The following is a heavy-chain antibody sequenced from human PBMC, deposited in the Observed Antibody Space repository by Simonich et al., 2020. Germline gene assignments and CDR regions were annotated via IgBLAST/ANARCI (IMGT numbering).Heavy chain of an antibody. V-gene: IGHV1-8*03. CDR1: GYTFTSYD. Sequence: QVQLVQSVAEVKKPGASVKVSCKASGYTFTSYDINWVRQATGQGLEWMRVMNPNSGNTGYAQKFQGRVTITRNTSISTAYMELSSLRSEDTAVYYCARARYCSSTSCYNWFDPWGQGTLVTVSS. D-gene: IGHD2-2*01. CDR3: ARARYCSSTSCYNWFDP. J-gene: IGHJ5*02. CDR2: MNPNSGNT.